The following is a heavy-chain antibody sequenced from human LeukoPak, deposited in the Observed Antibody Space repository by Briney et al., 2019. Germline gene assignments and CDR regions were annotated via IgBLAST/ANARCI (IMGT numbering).Heavy chain of an antibody. D-gene: IGHD3-3*01. CDR1: GYTFTNYD. CDR2: MNPNTGNT. V-gene: IGHV1-8*03. CDR3: ARSLWSGYDTYDI. J-gene: IGHJ3*02. Sequence: ASVKVSCKASGYTFTNYDINWVRQATGQGLEWMGWMNPNTGNTGYTQTFQGRITITRNTSISTAYMEPSSLRTEDTAVYYCARSLWSGYDTYDIWGQGKRVTVSS.